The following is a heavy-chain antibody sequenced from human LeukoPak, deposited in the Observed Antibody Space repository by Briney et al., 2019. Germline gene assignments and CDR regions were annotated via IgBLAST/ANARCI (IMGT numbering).Heavy chain of an antibody. V-gene: IGHV1-18*01. CDR1: GYTFTSYG. CDR2: ISAYKGNT. D-gene: IGHD6-13*01. J-gene: IGHJ6*03. CDR3: ARGGGAAADYSYYYMDV. Sequence: ASVKVSCKASGYTFTSYGITWVRQAPGQGGEWMGWISAYKGNTNYAQKLQGRVTITTDTSTSTAYLELRSLRSDDTAVYYCARGGGAAADYSYYYMDVWGKGTTVTVSS.